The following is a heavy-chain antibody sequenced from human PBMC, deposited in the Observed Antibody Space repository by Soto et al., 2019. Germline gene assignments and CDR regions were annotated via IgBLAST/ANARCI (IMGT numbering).Heavy chain of an antibody. CDR3: AKELAGMDV. Sequence: GGSLGFSSAAPGFTISSYAMSWVRQAPGKGLEWFSAISGSGGSTYYADSVKGRFTISRDNSKNTLYLQMNSLRAEDTAVYYCAKELAGMDVWGQGTTVTVSS. V-gene: IGHV3-23*01. CDR1: GFTISSYA. CDR2: ISGSGGST. J-gene: IGHJ6*02.